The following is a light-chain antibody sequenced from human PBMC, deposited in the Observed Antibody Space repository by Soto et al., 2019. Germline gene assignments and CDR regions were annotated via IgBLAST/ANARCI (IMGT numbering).Light chain of an antibody. V-gene: IGLV2-14*01. CDR1: ISDIGGYNY. Sequence: QSALTQPASVSGSPGQSITISCSGTISDIGGYNYVSWYQQHPGNAPKLLIYEVTNRPSGVSHRFSGSKSGNTASLDISGLQAEDEADYYCSSYGSDYSVIFGGGTKLTVL. J-gene: IGLJ2*01. CDR2: EVT. CDR3: SSYGSDYSVI.